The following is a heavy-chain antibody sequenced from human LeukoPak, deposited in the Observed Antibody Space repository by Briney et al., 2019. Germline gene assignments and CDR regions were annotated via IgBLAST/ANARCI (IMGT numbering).Heavy chain of an antibody. CDR2: IYYSGST. Sequence: PSETLSLTCTVSGGSISSGGYYWSWIRQHPGKGLGWIGYIYYSGSTYYNPSLKSRVIISVDTSKNQFSLKLSSVTAADTAVYYCARGHSSSENWFDPWGQGTLVTVSS. J-gene: IGHJ5*02. CDR1: GGSISSGGYY. CDR3: ARGHSSSENWFDP. D-gene: IGHD6-6*01. V-gene: IGHV4-31*03.